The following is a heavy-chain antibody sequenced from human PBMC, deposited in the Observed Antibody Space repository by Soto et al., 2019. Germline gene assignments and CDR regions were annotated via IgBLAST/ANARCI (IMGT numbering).Heavy chain of an antibody. D-gene: IGHD3-3*01. CDR1: GFTFSNAW. CDR2: IKSKTDGGTT. J-gene: IGHJ4*02. V-gene: IGHV3-15*01. CDR3: TTEPVSTIFGGVIRIDY. Sequence: GGSLRLSCAASGFTFSNAWMSWVREAPGKGLEWVGRIKSKTDGGTTDYAAPVKGRFTISRDDSKNTLYLQMNRLKTEDTAVYYCTTEPVSTIFGGVIRIDYWGQETWVTVSS.